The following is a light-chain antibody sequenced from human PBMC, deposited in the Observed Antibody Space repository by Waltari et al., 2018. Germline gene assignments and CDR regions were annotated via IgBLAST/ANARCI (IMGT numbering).Light chain of an antibody. J-gene: IGLJ3*02. CDR3: SSYTSSTTWV. CDR2: DVR. Sequence: QSALTQAASVSASPGQSITISCTGTSSDIGTSAYVSWFQQYPGRAPKLMIYDVRNRPLGVSNRFSGSKSGITASLRISGLLAEDEAYYYCSSYTSSTTWVFGGGTKLTVL. CDR1: SSDIGTSAY. V-gene: IGLV2-14*01.